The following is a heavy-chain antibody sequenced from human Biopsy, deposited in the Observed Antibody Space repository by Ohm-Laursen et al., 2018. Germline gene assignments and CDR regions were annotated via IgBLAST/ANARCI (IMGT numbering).Heavy chain of an antibody. CDR1: GYSFTSYY. Sequence: SVKVSCKASGYSFTSYYMHWVRQAPGQGLEWMGMINPSGSTTSYPQIFQGRVTMTRDTSKSTVYMELSSLRSADTAVYFCARNTGWYGDLYYFDYWGQGTPVTVSS. V-gene: IGHV1-46*01. J-gene: IGHJ4*02. CDR2: INPSGSTT. D-gene: IGHD6-19*01. CDR3: ARNTGWYGDLYYFDY.